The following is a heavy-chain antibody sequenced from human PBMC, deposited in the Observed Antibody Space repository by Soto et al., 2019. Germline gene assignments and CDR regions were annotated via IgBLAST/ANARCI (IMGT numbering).Heavy chain of an antibody. CDR1: GFTFSSYW. CDR3: ASALTYYYGSGQYGMDV. Sequence: PGGSLRLSCAASGFTFSSYWMSWVRQAPGKGLEWVANIKQDGSEKYYVDSVKGRFTISRDNAKNSLYLQMNSLRAEDTAVYYCASALTYYYGSGQYGMDVWGQGTTGTVSS. J-gene: IGHJ6*02. CDR2: IKQDGSEK. D-gene: IGHD3-10*01. V-gene: IGHV3-7*03.